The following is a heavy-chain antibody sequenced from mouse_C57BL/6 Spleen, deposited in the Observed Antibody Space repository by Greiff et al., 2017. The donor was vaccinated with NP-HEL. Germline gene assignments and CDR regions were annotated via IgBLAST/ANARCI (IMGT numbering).Heavy chain of an antibody. D-gene: IGHD2-1*01. CDR2: INYDGSST. CDR3: AREEGHYGNSLDY. Sequence: EVKLVESEGGLVQPGSSMKLSCTASGFTFSDYYMAWVRQVPEKGLEWVANINYDGSSTYYLDSLKSRFIISRDNAKNILYLQMSSLKSEDTATYYCAREEGHYGNSLDYWGQGTTLTVSS. J-gene: IGHJ2*01. CDR1: GFTFSDYY. V-gene: IGHV5-16*01.